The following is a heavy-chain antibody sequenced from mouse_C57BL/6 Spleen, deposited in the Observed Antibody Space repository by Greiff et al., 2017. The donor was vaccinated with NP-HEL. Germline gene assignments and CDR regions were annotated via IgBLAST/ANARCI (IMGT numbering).Heavy chain of an antibody. J-gene: IGHJ3*01. Sequence: VQLQQSGAELVRPGASVKLSCTASGFNIKDDDMHWVKQRPEQGLEWIGWIDPENGDTEYAAKFQGKATITADTSANTAYLQLSSLTSEDTALYYCTTGDYGSSYGACWGQETLVTVS. CDR1: GFNIKDDD. D-gene: IGHD1-1*01. CDR3: TTGDYGSSYGAC. CDR2: IDPENGDT. V-gene: IGHV14-4*01.